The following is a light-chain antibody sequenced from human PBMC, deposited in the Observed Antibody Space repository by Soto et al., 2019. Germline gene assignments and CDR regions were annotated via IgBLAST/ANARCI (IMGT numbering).Light chain of an antibody. V-gene: IGKV3-15*01. CDR2: GAS. Sequence: EIVMTQSPATLSVSPGERATLSCRASQSVSSNLAWYQQIPGQAPRLLIYGASTRATGIPARFSGSGSGTEFTLTISSLQSEDFAVYDCQQYNYWPPYTFGQGTKLEIK. J-gene: IGKJ2*01. CDR3: QQYNYWPPYT. CDR1: QSVSSN.